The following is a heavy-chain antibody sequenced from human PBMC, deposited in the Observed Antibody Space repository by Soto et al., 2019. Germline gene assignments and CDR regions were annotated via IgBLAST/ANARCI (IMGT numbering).Heavy chain of an antibody. J-gene: IGHJ4*02. CDR1: GVTVGNNY. CDR2: TYSGGET. V-gene: IGHV3-66*01. D-gene: IGHD4-17*01. CDR3: ARNVPVTALGY. Sequence: EVRLVESGGGLVQPGGSLRLSCAASGVTVGNNYMSWVRQAPGKGLEWVSVTYSGGETRYADSVKGRFTMSRDSTKNTVYLQMDSLRAEDTAVYFCARNVPVTALGYWGQGSLVTVSS.